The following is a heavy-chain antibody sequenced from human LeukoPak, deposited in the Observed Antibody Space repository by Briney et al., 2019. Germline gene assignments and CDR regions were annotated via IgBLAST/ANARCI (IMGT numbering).Heavy chain of an antibody. CDR1: GYTFTSYG. D-gene: IGHD1-1*01. V-gene: IGHV1-18*01. CDR3: ARDRPGFGTIESPGY. J-gene: IGHJ4*02. CDR2: ISANNGYT. Sequence: ASVKVSCKASGYTFTSYGISWVRQAPGQGLEWMGWISANNGYTKYTQKLQGRVSMTTDTSTRTAYMELRSLRSDDTAMYYCARDRPGFGTIESPGYWGQGTLVTVSS.